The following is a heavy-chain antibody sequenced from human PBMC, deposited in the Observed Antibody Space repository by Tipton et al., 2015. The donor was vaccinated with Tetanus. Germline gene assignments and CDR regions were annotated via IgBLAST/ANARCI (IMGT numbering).Heavy chain of an antibody. CDR1: GFPFMTYW. J-gene: IGHJ2*01. CDR2: IKRDGSEQ. V-gene: IGHV3-7*01. CDR3: VRRALSYWLFDL. Sequence: SLRLSCAASGFPFMTYWMTWVRQAPGKGLEWVANIKRDGSEQHYVDSVKGRFTISRDNAGNSLYLQMNSLRVEDTAIYYCVRRALSYWLFDLWGRGTLVSVSS.